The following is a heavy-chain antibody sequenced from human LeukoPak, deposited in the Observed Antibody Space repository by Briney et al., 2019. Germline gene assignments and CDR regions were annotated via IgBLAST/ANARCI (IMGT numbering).Heavy chain of an antibody. D-gene: IGHD3-10*01. CDR1: GFTFSSYS. Sequence: PGGSLRLSRAASGFTFSSYSMTWVRQAPGKGLEWVSVISGSGGATYYADSVKGRFTISRDNSKNTLCLQMNSLRAEDTAVYYCARAAMVRGVDYFDSWGQGTLVTVSS. CDR3: ARAAMVRGVDYFDS. J-gene: IGHJ4*02. CDR2: ISGSGGAT. V-gene: IGHV3-23*01.